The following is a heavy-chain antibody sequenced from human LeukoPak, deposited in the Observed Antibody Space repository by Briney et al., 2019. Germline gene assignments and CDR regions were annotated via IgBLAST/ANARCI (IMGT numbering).Heavy chain of an antibody. V-gene: IGHV1-18*01. CDR1: GYTFTSYG. Sequence: ASVKVSCKASGYTFTSYGISWVRQAPGQGLEWMGWISAYNGNTNYAQKLQGRVTMTTDTSTSTAYMELRSLRSDDTAVYYCARDFPLYYYDSSGYYEAGTAFDIWGQGTMVTVSS. CDR3: ARDFPLYYYDSSGYYEAGTAFDI. J-gene: IGHJ3*02. CDR2: ISAYNGNT. D-gene: IGHD3-22*01.